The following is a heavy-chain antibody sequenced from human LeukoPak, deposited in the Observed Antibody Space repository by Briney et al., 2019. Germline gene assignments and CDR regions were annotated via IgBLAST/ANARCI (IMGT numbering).Heavy chain of an antibody. J-gene: IGHJ4*02. CDR1: GSTLSTFR. V-gene: IGHV3-48*04. CDR3: ARVSTVTTGFDY. CDR2: ISSSSSTI. D-gene: IGHD4-17*01. Sequence: PGGSRRLSFEPFGSTLSTFRMTWVRQPPGKGLEWVSYISSSSSTIYYADSVKGRFTISRDNAKNSLYLQMNSLRAEDTAVYYCARVSTVTTGFDYWGQGTLVTVSS.